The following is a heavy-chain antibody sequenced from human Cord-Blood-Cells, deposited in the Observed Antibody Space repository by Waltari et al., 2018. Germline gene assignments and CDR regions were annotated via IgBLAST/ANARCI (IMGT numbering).Heavy chain of an antibody. V-gene: IGHV1-69*01. J-gene: IGHJ6*02. CDR1: GGTFSSYA. Sequence: QVQLVQSGAEVKKPGSSVKVSCKASGGTFSSYAIIWVRQAPGQGLEWMGGIIPIFGTANDAQKVQGRVTMTAAESASTAFMELSSLRSEDTAVYYCARESPGNARYGMDVWGQGTTVTVSS. CDR3: ARESPGNARYGMDV. CDR2: IIPIFGTA. D-gene: IGHD1-1*01.